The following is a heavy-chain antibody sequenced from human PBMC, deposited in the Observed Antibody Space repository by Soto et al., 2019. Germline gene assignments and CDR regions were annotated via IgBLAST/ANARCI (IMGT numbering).Heavy chain of an antibody. CDR3: ARADPDASVGY. CDR2: ISYSGST. J-gene: IGHJ4*02. Sequence: PSETLSLTCTVSGGSMSSHYWTWFRQPPGKGLEWIGYISYSGSTYYNPSLKSRVTISADTSRNQFSLKLSSVIAADTAVYYCARADPDASVGYWGQGTLVTVSS. V-gene: IGHV4-59*11. D-gene: IGHD3-16*01. CDR1: GGSMSSHY.